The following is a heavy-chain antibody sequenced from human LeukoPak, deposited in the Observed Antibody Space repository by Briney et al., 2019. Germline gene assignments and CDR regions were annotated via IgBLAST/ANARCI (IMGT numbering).Heavy chain of an antibody. V-gene: IGHV3-23*01. J-gene: IGHJ6*02. D-gene: IGHD3-10*01. CDR3: ARGSGSRRRGMDV. Sequence: GGSLRLSCAASGFTFSSYAMSWVRQAPGRGLEWVSAISGSGGSTYYADSVKGRFTISRDNSKNTLYLQMNSLRAEDKAVYYCARGSGSRRRGMDVWGQGTTVTVSS. CDR1: GFTFSSYA. CDR2: ISGSGGST.